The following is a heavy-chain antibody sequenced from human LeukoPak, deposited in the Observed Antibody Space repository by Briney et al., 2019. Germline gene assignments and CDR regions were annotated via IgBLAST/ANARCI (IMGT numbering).Heavy chain of an antibody. Sequence: SETLSLTCTVSGGSISSGSYYWSWIRQPAGRGLEWIGRIYTSGSTNCNPSLKSRVTISVDTSKNQFSLKLSSVTAADTAVYYCARGESGSSQYYYYYYYGMDVWGQGTTVTVSS. J-gene: IGHJ6*02. CDR2: IYTSGST. CDR1: GGSISSGSYY. D-gene: IGHD1-26*01. CDR3: ARGESGSSQYYYYYYYGMDV. V-gene: IGHV4-61*02.